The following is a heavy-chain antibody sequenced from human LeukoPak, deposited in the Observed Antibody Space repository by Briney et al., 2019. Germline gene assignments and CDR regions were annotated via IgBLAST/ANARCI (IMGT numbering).Heavy chain of an antibody. CDR3: LTSGGRSDDA. Sequence: PGGSLRLSCAASGFTFSTYAMTWVRQAPGKGLERVSAISRSGDKYYADSVRGRFTISRDNSKNTVYLQLNNLRVEDTAVYYCLTSGGRSDDAWGQGTQVTVSS. D-gene: IGHD1-14*01. CDR1: GFTFSTYA. CDR2: ISRSGDK. V-gene: IGHV3-23*01. J-gene: IGHJ4*02.